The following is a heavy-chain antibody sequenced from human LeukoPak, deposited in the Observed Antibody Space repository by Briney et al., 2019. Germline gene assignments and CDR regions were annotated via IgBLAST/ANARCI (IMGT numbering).Heavy chain of an antibody. V-gene: IGHV3-23*01. J-gene: IGHJ4*02. Sequence: WVSAISGSGGSTYYADSVKGRFTISRDNSKNTLYLQMNSLRAEDTAVYYCALTYGDYAFDYWGQGTLVTVSS. D-gene: IGHD4-17*01. CDR3: ALTYGDYAFDY. CDR2: ISGSGGST.